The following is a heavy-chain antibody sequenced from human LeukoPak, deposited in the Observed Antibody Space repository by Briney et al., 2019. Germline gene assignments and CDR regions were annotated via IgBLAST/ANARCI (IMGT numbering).Heavy chain of an antibody. CDR3: ARGYDFWSGYYGAFDI. Sequence: SQTLSLTCTVSDGSISSGGYYWSWIRQHPGKGLEWIGYIYYSGSTYYNPSLKSRVTISVDTSKNQFSLKLSSVTAADTAVYYCARGYDFWSGYYGAFDIWGQGTMVTVSS. CDR1: DGSISSGGYY. V-gene: IGHV4-31*03. D-gene: IGHD3-3*01. CDR2: IYYSGST. J-gene: IGHJ3*02.